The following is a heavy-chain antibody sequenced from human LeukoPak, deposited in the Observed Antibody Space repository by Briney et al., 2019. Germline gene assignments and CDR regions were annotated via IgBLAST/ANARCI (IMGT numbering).Heavy chain of an antibody. D-gene: IGHD6-13*01. CDR2: IYYSGST. J-gene: IGHJ4*02. V-gene: IGHV4-59*12. CDR3: ASLPIAAAGTWTYYFDY. Sequence: PETLSLTCIVSGGSISSYYWSWIRQPPGKGLEWIGYIYYSGSTNYNPSLKSRVTISVDTSKNQFSLKLSSVTAADTAVYYCASLPIAAAGTWTYYFDYWGQGTLVTVSS. CDR1: GGSISSYY.